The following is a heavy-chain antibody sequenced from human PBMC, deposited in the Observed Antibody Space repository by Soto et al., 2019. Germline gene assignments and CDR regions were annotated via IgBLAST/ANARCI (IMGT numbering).Heavy chain of an antibody. CDR2: INPSGGST. Sequence: ASVKVSCKASGYTFTSYYMHWVRQAPGQGLEWMGIINPSGGSTSYAQKFQGRVTMTTDTSTSTAYMELRSLRSDDTAVYYCARSWYVRVDYAFDAWGQGTMVTVSS. D-gene: IGHD6-13*01. CDR3: ARSWYVRVDYAFDA. CDR1: GYTFTSYY. V-gene: IGHV1-46*01. J-gene: IGHJ3*01.